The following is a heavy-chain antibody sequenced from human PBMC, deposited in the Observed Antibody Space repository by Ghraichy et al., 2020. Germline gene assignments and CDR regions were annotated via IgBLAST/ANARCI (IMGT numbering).Heavy chain of an antibody. CDR2: INHSGST. V-gene: IGHV4-34*01. D-gene: IGHD1-26*01. Sequence: SETLSLTCAVYGGSFSGYYWSWIRQPPGKGLEWIGEINHSGSTNYNPSLKSRVTISVDTSTNQFSLTLSSVTAADTAVYYCASNLVGARWGQGTLVTVSS. J-gene: IGHJ4*02. CDR1: GGSFSGYY. CDR3: ASNLVGAR.